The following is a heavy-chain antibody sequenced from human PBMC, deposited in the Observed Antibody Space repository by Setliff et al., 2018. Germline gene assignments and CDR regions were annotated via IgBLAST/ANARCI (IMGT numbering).Heavy chain of an antibody. CDR3: ASSVVTGVYYYYYMDV. CDR2: IIPILGIA. J-gene: IGHJ6*03. V-gene: IGHV1-69*10. D-gene: IGHD3-22*01. Sequence: SVKVSCKASGYSFSDFYMHWVRQAPGQGLEWMGGIIPILGIANYAQKFQGRVTITADKSTSTAYMELSSLRSEDTAVYYCASSVVTGVYYYYYMDVWGKGTTVTVSS. CDR1: GYSFSDFY.